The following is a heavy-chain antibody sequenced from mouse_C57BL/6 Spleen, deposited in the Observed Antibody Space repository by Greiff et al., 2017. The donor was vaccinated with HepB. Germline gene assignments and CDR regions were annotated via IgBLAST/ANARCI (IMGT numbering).Heavy chain of an antibody. CDR3: ARESNYVNYAMDY. D-gene: IGHD2-5*01. CDR2: IDPSDSET. CDR1: GYTFTSYW. J-gene: IGHJ4*01. Sequence: QVQLQQPGAELVRPGSSVKLSCKASGYTFTSYWMHWVKQRPIQGLEWIGNIDPSDSETHYNQKFKDKATLTVDKSSSTAYMQLSSLTSEDSAVYYCARESNYVNYAMDYWGQGTSVTSPQ. V-gene: IGHV1-52*01.